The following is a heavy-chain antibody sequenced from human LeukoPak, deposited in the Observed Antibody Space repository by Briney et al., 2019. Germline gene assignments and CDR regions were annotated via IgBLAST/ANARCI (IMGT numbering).Heavy chain of an antibody. CDR3: ARGYCSGGSCYSYYYYNYMDV. J-gene: IGHJ6*03. CDR1: GYSISSGYY. CDR2: IYYSGST. V-gene: IGHV4-38-2*02. Sequence: SETLSLTCTLSGYSISSGYYWGWIRQPPGKGLEWIGSIYYSGSTYYNPSLKSRVTISVDTSKNQFSLKLSSVTAADTAVYYCARGYCSGGSCYSYYYYNYMDVWGKGTTVTVSS. D-gene: IGHD2-15*01.